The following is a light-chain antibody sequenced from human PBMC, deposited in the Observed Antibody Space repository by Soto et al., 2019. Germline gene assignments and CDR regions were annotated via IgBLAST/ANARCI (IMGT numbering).Light chain of an antibody. J-gene: IGLJ1*01. V-gene: IGLV2-14*01. CDR1: NSDVGAYNY. Sequence: QSALTQPPSVSGSPAQSITISCTGTNSDVGAYNYVSWYQQHPGKAPKLIIRELTNRPSGVSTRFSGSKSRNTASLTSSGLQAEDEAAYHCCSATVDITDVVGTGTKRTVL. CDR3: CSATVDITDV. CDR2: ELT.